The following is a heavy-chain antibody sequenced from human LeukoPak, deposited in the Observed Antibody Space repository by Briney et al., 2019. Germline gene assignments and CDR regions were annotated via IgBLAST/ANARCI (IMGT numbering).Heavy chain of an antibody. J-gene: IGHJ5*02. V-gene: IGHV4-59*08. CDR1: GGSISSYY. D-gene: IGHD2-15*01. Sequence: SETLSLTCTVPGGSISSYYWSWIRQPPGKGLEWIGYIYYSGSTNYNPSLKSRVTISVDTSKNQFSLKLSSVTAADTAVYYCAIRSCYYCWFDPWGQGTLVTVSS. CDR2: IYYSGST. CDR3: AIRSCYYCWFDP.